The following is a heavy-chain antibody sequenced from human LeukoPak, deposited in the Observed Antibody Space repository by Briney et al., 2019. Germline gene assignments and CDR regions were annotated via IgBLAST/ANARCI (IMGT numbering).Heavy chain of an antibody. D-gene: IGHD6-13*01. CDR1: GFTFSSYA. CDR3: AKGPSIAAAGTFDP. V-gene: IGHV3-23*01. CDR2: IRGSSDST. J-gene: IGHJ5*02. Sequence: GGSLRLSCAASGFTFSSYAMSWVRQAPGKGLEWVSAIRGSSDSTYYADSVTGRFTISRDNSKNTLYLQMNSLRAEDTAIYYCAKGPSIAAAGTFDPWGQGTLVTVSS.